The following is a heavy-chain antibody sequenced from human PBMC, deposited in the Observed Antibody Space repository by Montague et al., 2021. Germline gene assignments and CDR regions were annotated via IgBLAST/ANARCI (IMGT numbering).Heavy chain of an antibody. V-gene: IGHV3-74*01. J-gene: IGHJ3*02. D-gene: IGHD6-13*01. Sequence: SLRLSCAASGFNFSSYWMHWVRQAPGKGLLWVSRITLDGSSTTFADSVKGRFTTSRDNAKATLYLQMNSLRVEDTAVYYCARNLASAAPGAFDIWGQGTMVTVSS. CDR3: ARNLASAAPGAFDI. CDR2: ITLDGSST. CDR1: GFNFSSYW.